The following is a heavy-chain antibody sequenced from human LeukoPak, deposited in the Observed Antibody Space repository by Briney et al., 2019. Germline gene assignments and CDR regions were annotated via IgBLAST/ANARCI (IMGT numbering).Heavy chain of an antibody. J-gene: IGHJ5*02. CDR3: ARSNRMTTVTTRYAFDP. V-gene: IGHV4-39*07. CDR2: IYYSGST. D-gene: IGHD4-17*01. CDR1: GGSISSSSYY. Sequence: SETLSLTCTVSGGSISSSSYYWGWIRQPPGKGLEWIGSIYYSGSTNYNPSLKSRVTISVDTSKNQFSLKLSSVTAADTAVYYCARSNRMTTVTTRYAFDPWGQGTLVTVSS.